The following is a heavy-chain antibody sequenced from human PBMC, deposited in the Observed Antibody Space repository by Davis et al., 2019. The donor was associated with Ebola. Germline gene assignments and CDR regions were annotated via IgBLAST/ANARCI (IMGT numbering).Heavy chain of an antibody. J-gene: IGHJ6*04. D-gene: IGHD3-10*01. Sequence: ASVKVSCKASGGTFSSYTISWVRQAPGQGLEWMGIINPSGGSTSYAQKFQGRVTMTRDTSTSTVYMELSSLRSDDTAVYYCARDPSLGMVRGVIMAGMDVWGKGTTVTVSS. V-gene: IGHV1-46*01. CDR2: INPSGGST. CDR3: ARDPSLGMVRGVIMAGMDV. CDR1: GGTFSSYT.